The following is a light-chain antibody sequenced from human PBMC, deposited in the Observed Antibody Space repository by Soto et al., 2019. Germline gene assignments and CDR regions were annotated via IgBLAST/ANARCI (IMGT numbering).Light chain of an antibody. CDR1: QSISSW. CDR2: DAS. Sequence: DIQMTQSPSTLSAAVGDRVTITCRASQSISSWLAWYQQKPGKAPKLLIYDASSLESGVPSRFSGSGSGTEFTITISSLQPDDFATYYCQQYTSYDTFGQGTKLEIK. CDR3: QQYTSYDT. J-gene: IGKJ2*01. V-gene: IGKV1-5*01.